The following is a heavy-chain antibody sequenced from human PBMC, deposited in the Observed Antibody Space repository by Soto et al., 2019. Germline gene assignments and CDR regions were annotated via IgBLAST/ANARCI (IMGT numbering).Heavy chain of an antibody. CDR1: GYTFTGYY. J-gene: IGHJ4*02. CDR2: INPNSGGT. Sequence: QVQLVQSGAEVKKPGASVKVSCKASGYTFTGYYMHWVRQAPGQGLEWMGWINPNSGGTNYAQKFQGWVTMTRDTSISPAYMELSRLRSDDTAVYYCARAAYDSSGYYSYWGQGTLVTVSS. CDR3: ARAAYDSSGYYSY. V-gene: IGHV1-2*04. D-gene: IGHD3-22*01.